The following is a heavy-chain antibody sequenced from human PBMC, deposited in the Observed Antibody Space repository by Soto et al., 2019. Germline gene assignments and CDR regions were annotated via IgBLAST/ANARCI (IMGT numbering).Heavy chain of an antibody. Sequence: GGSLRLSCVASGFTFSSYWVSWARQAPGKELKRVANIAPDGSQKKYVDSVKGRFTISRDNAKNSLYFHMNSLRVEDTAVYDCAKGSSEYWGPFNYWGQGTLVTVSS. V-gene: IGHV3-7*03. CDR1: GFTFSSYW. CDR3: AKGSSEYWGPFNY. CDR2: IAPDGSQK. J-gene: IGHJ4*02. D-gene: IGHD2-21*01.